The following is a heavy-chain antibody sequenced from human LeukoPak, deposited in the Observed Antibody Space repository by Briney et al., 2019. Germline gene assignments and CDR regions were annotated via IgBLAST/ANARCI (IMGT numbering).Heavy chain of an antibody. V-gene: IGHV5-51*01. CDR2: IYPGDSDT. J-gene: IGHJ5*02. D-gene: IGHD3-3*01. CDR1: GYSFTSYW. CDR3: ARRDYDFWSGYYWEENWFDP. Sequence: GESLKISCKGSGYSFTSYWIGWVRQLPGKGLEWMGIIYPGDSDTRYSPSFQGQVTISADKSISTAYLQWSSLKASDTAMYYCARRDYDFWSGYYWEENWFDPRGQGTLVTVSS.